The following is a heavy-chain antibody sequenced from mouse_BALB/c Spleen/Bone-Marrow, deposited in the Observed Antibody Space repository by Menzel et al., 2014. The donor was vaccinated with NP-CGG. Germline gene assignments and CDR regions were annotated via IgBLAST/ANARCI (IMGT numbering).Heavy chain of an antibody. J-gene: IGHJ4*01. V-gene: IGHV1S56*01. CDR1: GYTFTAYY. CDR3: TRDAMDY. CDR2: IYPGNLNT. Sequence: VMLVESGPELVKPGASVRIFCKASGYTFTAYYIHWVKQRPGQGLEWIGWIYPGNLNTKYNEKFKGKATLTADKSSSTAYMQLSSLTSEDSAVYFCTRDAMDYWGQGTSVTVSS.